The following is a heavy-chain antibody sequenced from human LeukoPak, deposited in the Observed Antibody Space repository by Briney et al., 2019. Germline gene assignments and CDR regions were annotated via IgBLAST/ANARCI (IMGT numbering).Heavy chain of an antibody. Sequence: PSETLSLTCAVSGGSLSPHYWSWIRRPLGKGLEWIGENNNRGTTNYSPSLRGRATISVDTSKNQLSLRLTSVTAADTAIYYCARVPLWWLTPFDFWGQGTLATVSS. J-gene: IGHJ4*02. CDR1: GGSLSPHY. D-gene: IGHD5-12*01. CDR3: ARVPLWWLTPFDF. V-gene: IGHV4-34*01. CDR2: NNNRGTT.